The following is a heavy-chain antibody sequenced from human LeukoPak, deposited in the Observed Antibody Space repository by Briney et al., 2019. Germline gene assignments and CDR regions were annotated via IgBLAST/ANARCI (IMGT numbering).Heavy chain of an antibody. J-gene: IGHJ4*02. Sequence: PGGSLRLSCAASGFTFSNAWMHWVRQAPGKGLELVGRIKSKAHGGTTDYAAPVKGRFTISRDDSKNTLYLQMNSLKTEDTAVYYCWDTNWNGDWDYWGQGTLVTVSS. CDR3: WDTNWNGDWDY. CDR2: IKSKAHGGTT. CDR1: GFTFSNAW. D-gene: IGHD1-1*01. V-gene: IGHV3-15*01.